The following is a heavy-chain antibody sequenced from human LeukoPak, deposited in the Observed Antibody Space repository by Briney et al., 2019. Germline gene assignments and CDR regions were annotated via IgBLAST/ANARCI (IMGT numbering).Heavy chain of an antibody. Sequence: SETLSLTCTVSGGSISSSSYYWGWIRQPPGKGLEWIGSIYYSGSTYYNPSLKSRVTISVDTSKNQFSLKLSSVTAADTAVYYCAREDYGDYKRRFDYWGQGTLVTVSS. D-gene: IGHD4-17*01. CDR2: IYYSGST. CDR3: AREDYGDYKRRFDY. CDR1: GGSISSSSYY. V-gene: IGHV4-39*02. J-gene: IGHJ4*02.